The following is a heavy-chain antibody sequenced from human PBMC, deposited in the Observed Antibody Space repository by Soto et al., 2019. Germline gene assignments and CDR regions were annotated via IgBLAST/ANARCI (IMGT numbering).Heavy chain of an antibody. Sequence: WTWIRQHPGKGLEWIGYIYYSGSTYYKPSLKSRVTISVDTSKNQLSLKLSSVTAADTAVYYYAGASTWHPGAFNIWGQGTTVTVSS. CDR2: IYYSGST. CDR3: AGASTWHPGAFNI. D-gene: IGHD5-12*01. V-gene: IGHV4-31*02. J-gene: IGHJ3*02.